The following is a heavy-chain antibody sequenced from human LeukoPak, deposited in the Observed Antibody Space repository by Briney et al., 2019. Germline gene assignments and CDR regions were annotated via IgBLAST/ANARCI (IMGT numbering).Heavy chain of an antibody. V-gene: IGHV4-59*08. CDR1: GGSISPYY. CDR2: IYYSGST. D-gene: IGHD1-26*01. J-gene: IGHJ4*02. CDR3: ARHGGGGESYPRVFDY. Sequence: SETLSLTCTASGGSISPYYWSWIRQSPGKGLEWIGYIYYSGSTIYNPSLKSRVTISVDTSKNQFSLKLSSVTAADTAMYYCARHGGGGESYPRVFDYWGRGNLVTVSS.